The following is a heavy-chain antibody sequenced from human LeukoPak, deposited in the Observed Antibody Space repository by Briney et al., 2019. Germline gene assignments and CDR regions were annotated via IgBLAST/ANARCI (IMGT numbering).Heavy chain of an antibody. CDR3: ARRVGATTAFDY. CDR1: GGSISSGSYY. J-gene: IGHJ4*02. CDR2: IYTSGST. V-gene: IGHV4-61*02. Sequence: TSETLSLTCTVSGGSISSGSYYWSWIRQPAGKGLEWIGRIYTSGSTNYNPSSKSRVTISVDTSKNQFSLKLSSVTAADTAVYYCARRVGATTAFDYWGQGTLVTVSS. D-gene: IGHD1-26*01.